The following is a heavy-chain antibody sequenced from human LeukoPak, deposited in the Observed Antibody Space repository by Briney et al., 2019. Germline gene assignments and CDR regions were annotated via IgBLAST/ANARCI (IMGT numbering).Heavy chain of an antibody. CDR1: RFTFSSYA. CDR3: ARKSVIVYYGGLDP. V-gene: IGHV3-64*04. J-gene: IGHJ5*02. D-gene: IGHD3-22*01. Sequence: GGSLRLSCSASRFTFSSYAMHWVRQAPGKGLEYVSSISSDGGSTYYADSVKGRFTISRDNSKNTLYLQLDSLRAEDTAVYYCARKSVIVYYGGLDPWGQGTLVTVSS. CDR2: ISSDGGST.